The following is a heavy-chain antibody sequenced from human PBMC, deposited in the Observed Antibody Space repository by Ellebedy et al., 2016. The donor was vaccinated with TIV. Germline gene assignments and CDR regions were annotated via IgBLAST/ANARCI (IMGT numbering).Heavy chain of an antibody. D-gene: IGHD6-6*01. Sequence: GGSLRLSXKGSGYSFTSYWIGWVRQMPGKGLEWMGIIYPGDSDTRYSPSFQGQVTISADKSISTAYLQWSSLKASDTAMYYCARLEYSRYNWFDPWGQGTLVTVSS. V-gene: IGHV5-51*01. CDR1: GYSFTSYW. J-gene: IGHJ5*02. CDR2: IYPGDSDT. CDR3: ARLEYSRYNWFDP.